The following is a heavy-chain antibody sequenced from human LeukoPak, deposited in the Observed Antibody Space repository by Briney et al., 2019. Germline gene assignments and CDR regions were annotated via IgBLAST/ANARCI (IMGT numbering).Heavy chain of an antibody. CDR1: RFTFSNYW. CDR2: VDTDGSTT. D-gene: IGHD3-10*01. CDR3: ARTRGNAFDI. J-gene: IGHJ3*02. V-gene: IGHV3-74*01. Sequence: GGSLRLSCAASRFTFSNYWMHWVRQAPGKGLVWVSRVDTDGSTTRYADSVKGRFTISRDNAENTLYLQMDSLRAEDTALYYCARTRGNAFDIWGQGTMVTVSS.